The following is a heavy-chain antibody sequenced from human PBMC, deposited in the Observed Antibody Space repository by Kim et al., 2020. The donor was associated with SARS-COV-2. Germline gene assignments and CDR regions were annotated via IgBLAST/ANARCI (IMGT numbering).Heavy chain of an antibody. V-gene: IGHV4-59*08. CDR3: ARLGELDYYYYMDV. Sequence: SETLSLTCTVSGGSISSYYWSWIRQPPGKGLEWIGYIYYSGSTNYNPSLKSRVTISVDTSKNQFSLKLSSVTAADTAVYYCARLGELDYYYYMDVWGKGTTVTVSS. D-gene: IGHD3-10*01. J-gene: IGHJ6*03. CDR2: IYYSGST. CDR1: GGSISSYY.